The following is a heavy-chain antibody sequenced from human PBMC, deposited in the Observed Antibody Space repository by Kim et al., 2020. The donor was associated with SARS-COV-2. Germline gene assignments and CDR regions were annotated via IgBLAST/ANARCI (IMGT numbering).Heavy chain of an antibody. CDR3: AAGSTVTTVPMNWFDP. D-gene: IGHD4-4*01. Sequence: KFQERVTITRDMSTSTAYMELSSLRSEDTAVYYCAAGSTVTTVPMNWFDPWGQGTLVTVSS. J-gene: IGHJ5*02. V-gene: IGHV1-58*01.